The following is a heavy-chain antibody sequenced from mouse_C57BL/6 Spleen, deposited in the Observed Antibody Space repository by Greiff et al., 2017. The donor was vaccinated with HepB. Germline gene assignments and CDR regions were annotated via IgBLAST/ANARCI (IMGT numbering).Heavy chain of an antibody. D-gene: IGHD2-3*01. V-gene: IGHV5-9-1*02. CDR2: ISSGGDYI. CDR3: TRGGYSPYFDY. Sequence: EVKVEESGEGLVKPGGSLKLSCAASGFTFSSYAMSWVRQTPEKRLEWVAYISSGGDYIYYADTVKGRFTISRDNARNTLYLQMSSLKSEDTAMYYCTRGGYSPYFDYWGQGTTLTVSS. J-gene: IGHJ2*01. CDR1: GFTFSSYA.